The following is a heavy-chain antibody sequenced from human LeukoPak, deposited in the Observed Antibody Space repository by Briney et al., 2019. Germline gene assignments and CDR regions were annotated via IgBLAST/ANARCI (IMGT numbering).Heavy chain of an antibody. V-gene: IGHV4-59*01. CDR3: ARGDYCGGDCYSFDY. D-gene: IGHD2-21*02. CDR1: GGSISSYY. CDR2: IYYSGST. J-gene: IGHJ4*02. Sequence: SETLSLTCTVSGGSISSYYWSWIRQPPGRGLEWIGYIYYSGSTNYNPSLKSRVTISIDTSKNQFSLKLSSVTAADTAVYYCARGDYCGGDCYSFDYWGQGTLVTVSS.